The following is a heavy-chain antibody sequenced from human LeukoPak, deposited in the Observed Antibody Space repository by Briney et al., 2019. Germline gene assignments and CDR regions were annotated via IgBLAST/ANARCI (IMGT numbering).Heavy chain of an antibody. J-gene: IGHJ4*02. CDR1: GFTFSSYS. CDR3: ARSIAARLGVSLDY. Sequence: GGSLRLSCAASGFTFSSYSMSWVRQAPGKGLECVANIKQDGSEKYYVDSVKGRFAISRDNAKNSLYLQMHSLRAEDTAVYYCARSIAARLGVSLDYWGQGTLVPVSS. D-gene: IGHD6-6*01. V-gene: IGHV3-7*01. CDR2: IKQDGSEK.